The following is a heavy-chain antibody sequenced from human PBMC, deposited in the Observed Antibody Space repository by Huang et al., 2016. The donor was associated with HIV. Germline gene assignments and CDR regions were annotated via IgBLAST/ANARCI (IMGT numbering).Heavy chain of an antibody. D-gene: IGHD3-9*01. Sequence: EVQLLESGGGLVQPGGSLRLSCGVSGFPFSSYAMSWVRQGPGKVLEWVLFISGRGGTTYYTDSVKGRFTISRDNSKNTLYLQMNSLRAEDTAVYYCAKTSVVLRSFVDDSYFMDVWGKGTTVTVSS. CDR2: ISGRGGTT. CDR3: AKTSVVLRSFVDDSYFMDV. V-gene: IGHV3-23*01. J-gene: IGHJ6*03. CDR1: GFPFSSYA.